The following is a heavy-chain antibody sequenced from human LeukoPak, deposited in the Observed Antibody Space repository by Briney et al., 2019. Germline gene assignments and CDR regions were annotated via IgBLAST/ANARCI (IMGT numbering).Heavy chain of an antibody. J-gene: IGHJ4*02. D-gene: IGHD3-22*01. CDR1: GGTFSSYA. Sequence: GASVKVSCKASGGTFSSYAISWVRQAPGQGLEWMGGIIPIFGTANYAQKFQGRVTITADESTSTAYMELSRLRSEDTAVYYCAPGGGYDSSGYYGYWGQGTLVTVSS. V-gene: IGHV1-69*13. CDR3: APGGGYDSSGYYGY. CDR2: IIPIFGTA.